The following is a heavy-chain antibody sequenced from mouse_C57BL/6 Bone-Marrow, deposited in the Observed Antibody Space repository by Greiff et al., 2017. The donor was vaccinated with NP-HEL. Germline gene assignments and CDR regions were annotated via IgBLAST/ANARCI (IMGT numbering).Heavy chain of an antibody. D-gene: IGHD2-5*01. V-gene: IGHV5-6*01. CDR1: GFTFSSYG. CDR2: ISSGGSYT. CDR3: ARHYYSNYFDY. J-gene: IGHJ2*01. Sequence: EVQGVESGGDLVKPGGSLKLSCAASGFTFSSYGMSWVRQTPDKRLEWVATISSGGSYTHYPDSVKGRFTISRDNAKNTLYLQMSSLTSEDTAMYYCARHYYSNYFDYWGQGTTLTVSS.